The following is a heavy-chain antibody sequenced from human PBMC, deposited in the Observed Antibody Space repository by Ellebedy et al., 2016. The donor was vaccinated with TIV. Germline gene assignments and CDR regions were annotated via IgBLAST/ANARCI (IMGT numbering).Heavy chain of an antibody. CDR1: GFTVSSNY. D-gene: IGHD4-23*01. Sequence: GGSLRLXXAASGFTVSSNYMSWVRQAPGKGLEWVSVIYSGGSTYYADSVKGRFTISRDNSENTLYLQMNSLRAEDTAVYYCARGAWGTVASFDYWGQGTLVTVSS. CDR3: ARGAWGTVASFDY. V-gene: IGHV3-53*01. CDR2: IYSGGST. J-gene: IGHJ4*02.